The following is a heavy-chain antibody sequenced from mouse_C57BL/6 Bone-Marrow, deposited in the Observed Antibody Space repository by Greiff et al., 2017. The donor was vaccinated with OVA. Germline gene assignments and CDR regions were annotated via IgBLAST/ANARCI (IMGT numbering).Heavy chain of an antibody. CDR2: IYPRSGNT. CDR3: ARRTMGWLLRSFFDY. J-gene: IGHJ2*01. D-gene: IGHD2-3*01. CDR1: GYTFTSYG. Sequence: VQLQQSGAELARPGASVKLSCKASGYTFTSYGISWVKQRTGQGLEWIGEIYPRSGNTYYNEKFKGKATLTADKSSSTAYMELRSLTSEDSAVYYCARRTMGWLLRSFFDYWGQGTTLTVSS. V-gene: IGHV1-81*01.